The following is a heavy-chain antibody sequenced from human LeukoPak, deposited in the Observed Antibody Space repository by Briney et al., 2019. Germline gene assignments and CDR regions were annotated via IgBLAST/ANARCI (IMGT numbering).Heavy chain of an antibody. J-gene: IGHJ5*02. CDR2: IYYSGTT. D-gene: IGHD6-13*01. CDR3: ARGHPGTIDP. Sequence: SETLSLTCTVSVGSISSYYWRWIRQPPGKSLEWTGYIYYSGTTNYNPSLKSRVTISIDPSNNQFSLRLSSVTAADTAVYYCARGHPGTIDPWGQGTLVTVSS. CDR1: VGSISSYY. V-gene: IGHV4-59*01.